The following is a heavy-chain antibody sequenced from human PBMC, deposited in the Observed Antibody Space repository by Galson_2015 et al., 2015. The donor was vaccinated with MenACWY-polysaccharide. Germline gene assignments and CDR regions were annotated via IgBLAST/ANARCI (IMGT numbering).Heavy chain of an antibody. J-gene: IGHJ4*02. D-gene: IGHD6-19*01. Sequence: SVKVSCKASGYTFTSYDINWVRQAPGQGLEWMGWMNPNSGNTGYPQKFQGRVTMTRNTSISTAYMELSSLRSEDTAVYYCARGTAPDGIEVAKFLNDSWGQGTLV. V-gene: IGHV1-8*02. CDR1: GYTFTSYD. CDR2: MNPNSGNT. CDR3: ARGTAPDGIEVAKFLNDS.